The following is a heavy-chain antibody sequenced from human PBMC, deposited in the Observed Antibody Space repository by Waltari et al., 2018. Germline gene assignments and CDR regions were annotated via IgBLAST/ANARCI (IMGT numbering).Heavy chain of an antibody. J-gene: IGHJ4*02. CDR3: AKDIPYGDYGGYYFDY. D-gene: IGHD4-17*01. Sequence: QVQLVESGGGVVQPGGSLRLSCAASGFTFSSYGMHWVRQAPGKGLEWVAFIRYDGSNKYYADSVKGRFTISRDNSKNTLYLQMNSLRAEDTAVYYCAKDIPYGDYGGYYFDYWGQGTLVTVSS. CDR2: IRYDGSNK. CDR1: GFTFSSYG. V-gene: IGHV3-30*02.